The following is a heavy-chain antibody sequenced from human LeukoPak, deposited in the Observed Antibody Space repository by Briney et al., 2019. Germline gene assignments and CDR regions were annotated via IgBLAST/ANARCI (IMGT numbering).Heavy chain of an antibody. J-gene: IGHJ4*02. V-gene: IGHV4-59*01. CDR2: IYYSGST. D-gene: IGHD3-22*01. Sequence: SETLSLTCTVSGGSISSYYWSWIRQPPGKGLEWIGYIYYSGSTNYNPSLKSRVTISVDTSKSQFSLKLSSVTAADTAVYYCARDQYDYYDSSGYGFDYWGQGTLVTVSS. CDR1: GGSISSYY. CDR3: ARDQYDYYDSSGYGFDY.